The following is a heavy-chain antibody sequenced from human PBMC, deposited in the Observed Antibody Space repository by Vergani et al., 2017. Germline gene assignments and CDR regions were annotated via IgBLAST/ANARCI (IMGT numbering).Heavy chain of an antibody. Sequence: EVQLVPSGAAVKKPGESLKISCKGSGYSFTSYWIGWVRQMPGKGLAWMGIIYPGDSDTRYSPSFQGQVTISADKSISTAYLQWSSLKASDTAMYYCAIYPNLRTTVVTNWFDPWGQGTLVTVSS. CDR2: IYPGDSDT. CDR3: AIYPNLRTTVVTNWFDP. V-gene: IGHV5-51*01. J-gene: IGHJ5*02. CDR1: GYSFTSYW. D-gene: IGHD4-23*01.